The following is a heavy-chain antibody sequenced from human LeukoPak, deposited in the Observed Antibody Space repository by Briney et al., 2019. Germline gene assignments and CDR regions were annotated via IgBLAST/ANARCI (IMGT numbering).Heavy chain of an antibody. D-gene: IGHD6-13*01. V-gene: IGHV4-61*02. Sequence: SQTLSLTCTVSGGSINSGDYHWSWIRQPAGKGLEWIGRIYPSGSTSSNPSLKSRVTISVDTSKNQVSLNLTSVTAADTAVYHCARAAAGMSYYYMDVWGKGTTVTVSS. CDR3: ARAAAGMSYYYMDV. CDR1: GGSINSGDYH. CDR2: IYPSGST. J-gene: IGHJ6*03.